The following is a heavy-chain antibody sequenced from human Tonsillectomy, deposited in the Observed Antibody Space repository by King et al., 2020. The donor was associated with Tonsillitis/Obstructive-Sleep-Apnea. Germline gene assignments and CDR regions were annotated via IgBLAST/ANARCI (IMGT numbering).Heavy chain of an antibody. J-gene: IGHJ4*02. V-gene: IGHV3-33*01. CDR1: GFTFSSYG. Sequence: VQLVESGGGVVQPGRSLRLSCAASGFTFSSYGMHWVRQAPGKGLEWVAVIWYDGSNKYYADSVKGRFTISRDNSKNTLYLQMNSLRAEDTAVYYCARDFSTVVTSAVDFWGQGPLVTVSS. D-gene: IGHD4-23*01. CDR2: IWYDGSNK. CDR3: ARDFSTVVTSAVDF.